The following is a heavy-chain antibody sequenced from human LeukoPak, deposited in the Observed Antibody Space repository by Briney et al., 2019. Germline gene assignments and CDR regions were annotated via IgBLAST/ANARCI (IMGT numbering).Heavy chain of an antibody. D-gene: IGHD6-19*01. Sequence: GGSLRLSCAASGFTFSSYAMHWVRQAPGKGLEWVAVISYDGSNKYYADSVKGRFTISRDNSKNTLYLQMNSLRAEDTAVYYCAKDGSGLVQVRALDYWGQGTLVTVSS. V-gene: IGHV3-30*04. CDR2: ISYDGSNK. J-gene: IGHJ4*02. CDR3: AKDGSGLVQVRALDY. CDR1: GFTFSSYA.